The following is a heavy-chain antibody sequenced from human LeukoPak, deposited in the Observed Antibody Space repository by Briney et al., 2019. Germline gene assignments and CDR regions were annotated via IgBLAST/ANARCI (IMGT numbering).Heavy chain of an antibody. V-gene: IGHV3-23*01. CDR3: AKVMENLYYDSSGYDAFDI. Sequence: GGTLRLSCAASGFTFSSYGMSWVRQAPGKGLEWVSAISGSGGSTYYADSVKGRFTISRDNSKNTLYLQMNSLRAEDTAVYYCAKVMENLYYDSSGYDAFDIWGQGTMVTVSS. J-gene: IGHJ3*02. CDR1: GFTFSSYG. D-gene: IGHD3-22*01. CDR2: ISGSGGST.